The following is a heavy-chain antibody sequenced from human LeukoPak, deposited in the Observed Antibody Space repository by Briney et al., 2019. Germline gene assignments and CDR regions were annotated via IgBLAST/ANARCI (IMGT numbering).Heavy chain of an antibody. CDR3: ARVLDSGYFYGMDV. V-gene: IGHV3-7*03. CDR2: VKQDGREK. CDR1: GFTFSTYW. J-gene: IGHJ6*04. Sequence: AGGSLRLSCAASGFTFSTYWMSWVRQAPGKGLEWVANVKQDGREKYYVDSVKGRFTISRDNAKNSLYLQMNSLRAEDTAVYYCARVLDSGYFYGMDVWGKGTTVTVSS. D-gene: IGHD3-10*01.